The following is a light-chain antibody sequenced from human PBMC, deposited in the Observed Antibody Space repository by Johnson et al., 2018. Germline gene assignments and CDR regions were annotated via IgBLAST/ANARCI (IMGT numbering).Light chain of an antibody. CDR3: GTWDSSLSAGNV. J-gene: IGLJ1*01. V-gene: IGLV1-51*02. CDR1: SSNIGNNY. CDR2: ENN. Sequence: QSVLTQPPSVSAAPGQKVTISCSGSSSNIGNNYVSWYQQLPGTAPKLLIYENNKRPSGILDRFSGSKSGTSATLGITGLPTGDEADYYCGTWDSSLSAGNVFGTGTKVTVL.